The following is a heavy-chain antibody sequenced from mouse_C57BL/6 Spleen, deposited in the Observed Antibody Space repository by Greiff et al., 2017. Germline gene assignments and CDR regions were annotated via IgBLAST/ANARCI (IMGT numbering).Heavy chain of an antibody. V-gene: IGHV14-2*01. CDR1: GFNINAYP. Sequence: VQLQQSGAELVKPGASVKLSCTASGFNINAYPMHWVKQRPEKGLEWIGRFDPDDGETKYAPKFQGKATLTADTSSNTAYLQLSSLTSEDTAVYYCARTMIPYYSMDYWGQGTSVTVSS. D-gene: IGHD2-4*01. J-gene: IGHJ4*01. CDR3: ARTMIPYYSMDY. CDR2: FDPDDGET.